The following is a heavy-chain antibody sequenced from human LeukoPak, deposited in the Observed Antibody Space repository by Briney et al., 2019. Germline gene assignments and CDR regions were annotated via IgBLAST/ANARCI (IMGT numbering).Heavy chain of an antibody. CDR3: ARVDIVADGTPGLFDY. CDR1: GFTFSSYA. V-gene: IGHV3-23*01. J-gene: IGHJ4*01. Sequence: GGSLRLSCAASGFTFSSYAMSWVRQAPGKGLEWVSAISGSGGSTYYADSVKGRFTISRDNSKNTLYLQMNSLRAEDTAVYYCARVDIVADGTPGLFDYWGQEPWSPSPQ. CDR2: ISGSGGST. D-gene: IGHD5-12*01.